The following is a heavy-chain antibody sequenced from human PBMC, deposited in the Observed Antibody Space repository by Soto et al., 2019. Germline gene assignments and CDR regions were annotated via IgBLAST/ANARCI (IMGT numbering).Heavy chain of an antibody. J-gene: IGHJ4*02. Sequence: QITLKESGPTLVKPTQTLTLTCTFSGFSLSTSGVGVGWIRQPPGKALEWLALIYWDDDKRYSPSLKSRLTITKDTCKNQVVLTMTNMDPVDTATYYCAACGVRGVIIALDYWGQGTLVTVSS. V-gene: IGHV2-5*02. CDR1: GFSLSTSGVG. CDR2: IYWDDDK. D-gene: IGHD3-10*01. CDR3: AACGVRGVIIALDY.